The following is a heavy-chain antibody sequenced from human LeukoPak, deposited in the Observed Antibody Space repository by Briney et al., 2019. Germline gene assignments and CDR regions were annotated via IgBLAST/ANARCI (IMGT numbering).Heavy chain of an antibody. CDR1: GVSISSYY. J-gene: IGHJ5*02. CDR3: ARDHRRCSSTSCYRWFDP. Sequence: PSETLSLTCTVSGVSISSYYRSWIRQPPGKGLEWIGYIYYSGSTNYNPSLKSRVTISVDTSKNQFSLKLSSVTAADTAVYYCARDHRRCSSTSCYRWFDPWGQGTLVTVSS. D-gene: IGHD2-2*02. V-gene: IGHV4-59*01. CDR2: IYYSGST.